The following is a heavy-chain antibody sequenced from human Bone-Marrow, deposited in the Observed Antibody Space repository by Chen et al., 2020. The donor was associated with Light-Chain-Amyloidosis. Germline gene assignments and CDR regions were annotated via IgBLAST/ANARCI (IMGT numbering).Heavy chain of an antibody. CDR3: AKDGLGAYGSGSWVY. J-gene: IGHJ4*02. V-gene: IGHV3-30*18. Sequence: QVQLVESGGGVVQPGRSLRLSCAASGFTFSSYGMHWVRQAPGKGLEWVAVISYDGSNKYYADSVKGRFTISRDNSKNTLYLQMNSLRAEDTAVYYCAKDGLGAYGSGSWVYWGQGTLVTVSS. D-gene: IGHD3-10*01. CDR1: GFTFSSYG. CDR2: ISYDGSNK.